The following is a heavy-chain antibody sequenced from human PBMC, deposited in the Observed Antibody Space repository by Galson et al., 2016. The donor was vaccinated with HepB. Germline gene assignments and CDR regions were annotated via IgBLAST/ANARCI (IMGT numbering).Heavy chain of an antibody. J-gene: IGHJ5*02. CDR2: IHHSGST. D-gene: IGHD1-26*01. Sequence: SETLSLTCNVSGAPITNFYWSWIRQPPGKGLEWIGYIHHSGSTNYKPSLKSRVIISMDTSKNQFSLNLNSVTTADTAVYYCARVGRWEPYNWFDPWGQGTQVTVSS. CDR3: ARVGRWEPYNWFDP. V-gene: IGHV4-59*01. CDR1: GAPITNFY.